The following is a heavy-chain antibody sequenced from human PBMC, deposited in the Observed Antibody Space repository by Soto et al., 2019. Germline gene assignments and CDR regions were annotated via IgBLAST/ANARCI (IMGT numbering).Heavy chain of an antibody. V-gene: IGHV1-18*01. D-gene: IGHD2-2*01. J-gene: IGHJ6*02. CDR1: GYTFTSYG. CDR2: ISAYNGNT. CDR3: ARESREYCSSTSCYLFYYYYGMDV. Sequence: QVQLVQSGAEVKKPGASVKDSCKASGYTFTSYGISWVRQAPGQGLEWMGWISAYNGNTNYAQKLQGRVTMTTDTSTSTAYMELRSLRSDDTAVYYCARESREYCSSTSCYLFYYYYGMDVWGQGTTVTVSS.